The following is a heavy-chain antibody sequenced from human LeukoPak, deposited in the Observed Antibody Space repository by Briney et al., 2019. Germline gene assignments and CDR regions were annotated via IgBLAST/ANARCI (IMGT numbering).Heavy chain of an antibody. CDR3: ARDNYYDSSGSGSYYYMDV. CDR2: IYRGGST. Sequence: GGSLRLSCAASGFTVSSNYMSWVRQAPGKGLEWVSVIYRGGSTYYADSVKGRFTISRDNSKNTLYLQMNSLRAEDTAVYYCARDNYYDSSGSGSYYYMDVWGKGTTVTVSS. D-gene: IGHD3-22*01. V-gene: IGHV3-53*01. J-gene: IGHJ6*03. CDR1: GFTVSSNY.